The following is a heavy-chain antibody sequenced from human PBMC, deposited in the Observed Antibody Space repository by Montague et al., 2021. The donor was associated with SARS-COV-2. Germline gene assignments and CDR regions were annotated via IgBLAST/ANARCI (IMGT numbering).Heavy chain of an antibody. V-gene: IGHV3-23*01. Sequence: SLRLSCAASGFTFRRYAMAWVRQAPGKGLEWVSTIADNGDPYYADSMKGRFIISRDDSKNTVFLQMNGLRDEDTAIYYCAKASCSGVGCDYFDYWGRGTLVTVSS. CDR1: GFTFRRYA. CDR2: IADNGDP. J-gene: IGHJ4*02. CDR3: AKASCSGVGCDYFDY. D-gene: IGHD2-15*01.